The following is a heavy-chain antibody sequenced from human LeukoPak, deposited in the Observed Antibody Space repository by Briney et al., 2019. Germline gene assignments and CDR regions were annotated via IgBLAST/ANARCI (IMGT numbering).Heavy chain of an antibody. V-gene: IGHV1-69*01. CDR3: ARDSGIAVGYYYYYYYMDV. J-gene: IGHJ6*03. CDR2: IIPIFGTA. Sequence: SVKVSCKASGGTFSSYAISWVRQAPGQGLEWMGGIIPIFGTADYAQKFQGRVTITADESTSTAYMELSSLRSEDTAVYYCARDSGIAVGYYYYYYYMDVWGKGTTVTVSS. CDR1: GGTFSSYA. D-gene: IGHD6-19*01.